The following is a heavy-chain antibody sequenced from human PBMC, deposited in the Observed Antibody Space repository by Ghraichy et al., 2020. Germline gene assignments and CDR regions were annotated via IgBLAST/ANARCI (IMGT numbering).Heavy chain of an antibody. CDR3: ARDICSSTSCLWFDP. J-gene: IGHJ5*02. Sequence: GGSLRLSCAASGFTFSDYYMSWIRQAPGKGLEWVAYISSSSSYTKYADSVKGRFIISRDNAKNSLYLQMNSLRAEDTAVYYCARDICSSTSCLWFDPWGQGTLVTVSS. CDR1: GFTFSDYY. CDR2: ISSSSSYT. V-gene: IGHV3-11*06. D-gene: IGHD2-2*01.